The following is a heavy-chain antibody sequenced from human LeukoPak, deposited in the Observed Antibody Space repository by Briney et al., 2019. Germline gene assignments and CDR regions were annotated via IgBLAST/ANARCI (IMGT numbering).Heavy chain of an antibody. CDR2: IYSGGST. CDR3: ARDLLSTVVGGDY. CDR1: GFTVSSNY. J-gene: IGHJ4*02. Sequence: GGSLRLSCAASGFTVSSNYMSWVRQAPGKGLEWVSVIYSGGSTYYADSVKGRFTISRDNSKNTLYLQMNSLRAEDTAVYYCARDLLSTVVGGDYWGQGTLVTVSS. D-gene: IGHD4-23*01. V-gene: IGHV3-66*02.